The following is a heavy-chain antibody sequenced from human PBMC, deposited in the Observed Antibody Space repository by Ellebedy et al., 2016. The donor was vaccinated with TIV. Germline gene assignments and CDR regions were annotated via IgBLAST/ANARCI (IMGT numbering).Heavy chain of an antibody. CDR3: AALPYISTSSAY. CDR1: GYTLTELS. CDR2: FDPEDGET. J-gene: IGHJ4*02. Sequence: ASVKVSCKVSGYTLTELSMHWVRQAPGKGLEWMGGFDPEDGETIYAQKFQGRVTMTRDTSISTGYMELSGLKSDDTAVYYCAALPYISTSSAYWGQGTLVTVSS. V-gene: IGHV1-24*01. D-gene: IGHD6-13*01.